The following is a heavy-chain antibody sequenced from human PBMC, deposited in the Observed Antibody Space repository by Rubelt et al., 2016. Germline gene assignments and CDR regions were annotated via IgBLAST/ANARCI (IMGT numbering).Heavy chain of an antibody. CDR3: ARDEGYDVWSGYGILGMDV. V-gene: IGHV3-11*01. CDR2: ISSSGSTI. CDR1: GFTFSDYY. J-gene: IGHJ6*02. Sequence: GSGGGLVKPGGSLRLSCAASGFTFSDYYMSWIRQAPGKGLEWVSYISSSGSTIYYADSVKGRFTISRDNAKNSLYLQMNSLRAEDTAVYYCARDEGYDVWSGYGILGMDVWGQGTTVTVSS. D-gene: IGHD3-3*01.